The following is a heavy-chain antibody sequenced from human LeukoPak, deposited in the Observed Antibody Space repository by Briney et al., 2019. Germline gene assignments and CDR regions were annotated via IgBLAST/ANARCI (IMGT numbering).Heavy chain of an antibody. Sequence: GASVKVSCKASGYTFTSYAMHWVRQAPGQRLEWMGWINAGNGNTKYSQKFQGRVTITRDTSASTAYMELSSLRSEDTAVYYCARVAKVAPGPYDYWGQGTLVTVSS. CDR1: GYTFTSYA. J-gene: IGHJ4*02. V-gene: IGHV1-3*01. CDR3: ARVAKVAPGPYDY. D-gene: IGHD2-15*01. CDR2: INAGNGNT.